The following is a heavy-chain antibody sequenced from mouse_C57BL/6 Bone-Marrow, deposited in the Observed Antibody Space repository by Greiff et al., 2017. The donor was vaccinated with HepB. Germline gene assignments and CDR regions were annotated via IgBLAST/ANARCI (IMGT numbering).Heavy chain of an antibody. Sequence: QVQLKESGAELARPGASVKLSCKASGYTFTSYGISWVKQRTGQGLEWIGEIYPRSGNTYYNEKFKGKATLTADKSSSTAYMELRSLTSEDSAVYFCARSGITTVVATGAMDYWGQGTSVTVSS. D-gene: IGHD1-1*01. V-gene: IGHV1-81*01. CDR1: GYTFTSYG. J-gene: IGHJ4*01. CDR3: ARSGITTVVATGAMDY. CDR2: IYPRSGNT.